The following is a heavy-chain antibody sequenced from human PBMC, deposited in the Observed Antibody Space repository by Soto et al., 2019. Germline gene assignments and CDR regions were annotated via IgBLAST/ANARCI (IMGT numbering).Heavy chain of an antibody. CDR1: GGSISSSSYY. CDR3: AREIMRLTNDWYFDL. Sequence: SETLSLTCTVSGGSISSSSYYWGWIRQPPGKGLERIGSIYYSGSTYYNPSLKSRVTISVDTSKNQFSLRLSSVTAADTAVYYCAREIMRLTNDWYFDLWGRGTLVTVSS. CDR2: IYYSGST. V-gene: IGHV4-39*02. J-gene: IGHJ2*01. D-gene: IGHD2-8*01.